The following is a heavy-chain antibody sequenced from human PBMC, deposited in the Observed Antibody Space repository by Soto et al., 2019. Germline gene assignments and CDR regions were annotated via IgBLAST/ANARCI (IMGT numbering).Heavy chain of an antibody. CDR2: ISASGGST. J-gene: IGHJ4*02. CDR3: ANHPGITSTNRHLDY. V-gene: IGHV3-23*01. D-gene: IGHD1-20*01. CDR1: GFTFNNYA. Sequence: EVQLLESGGDLVQPGGSLRLSCAASGFTFNNYAMSWVRQAPEKGLEWVSVISASGGSTSYADSVKGRFTISRDNAKNTLYVQMNSLRAEDTAVYYCANHPGITSTNRHLDYWGKGTLVTVSS.